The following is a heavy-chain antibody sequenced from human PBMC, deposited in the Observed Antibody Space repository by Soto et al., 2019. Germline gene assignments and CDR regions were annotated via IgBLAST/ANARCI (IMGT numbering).Heavy chain of an antibody. CDR3: ARGISVMAAFAGDAPDKYFFDS. CDR2: INHSGST. V-gene: IGHV4-34*01. CDR1: GGSFSGYY. J-gene: IGHJ4*02. Sequence: QVQLQQWGAGLLKPSETLSLTCAVYGGSFSGYYWTWIRQPPEKGLEWIGEINHSGSTNQNPSLKSRGSISVDRSKNQFSLKLRSVTAADTAVYYCARGISVMAAFAGDAPDKYFFDSWSLGTLVTVSS. D-gene: IGHD6-25*01.